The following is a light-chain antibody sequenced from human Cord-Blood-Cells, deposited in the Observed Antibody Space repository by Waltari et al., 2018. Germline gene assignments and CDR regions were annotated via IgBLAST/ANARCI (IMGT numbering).Light chain of an antibody. V-gene: IGKV1-39*01. Sequence: DIQMTQSPSSLSASVGDRVTITCRASQSISNYLNWYQQKPGKAPKLLIYAASSLQSGVPSRFSGSGSGTDFTLTISSLQPEDFATYYCQQSYSTHQTFGQGTKVEIK. CDR2: AAS. CDR3: QQSYSTHQT. CDR1: QSISNY. J-gene: IGKJ1*01.